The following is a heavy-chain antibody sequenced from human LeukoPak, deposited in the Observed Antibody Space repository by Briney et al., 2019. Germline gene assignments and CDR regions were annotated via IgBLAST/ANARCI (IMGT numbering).Heavy chain of an antibody. CDR3: AKDLSSWGSMGRGAFDI. D-gene: IGHD3-10*01. CDR1: GFTFSNYG. J-gene: IGHJ3*02. Sequence: GGSLRLSCAASGFTFSNYGMHWVRQAPGKGLEWVSAISGSGGSTYYADSVKSRFTISRDNSKNTLYLQMNSLRAEDTAVYYCAKDLSSWGSMGRGAFDIWGQGTMVTVSS. CDR2: ISGSGGST. V-gene: IGHV3-23*01.